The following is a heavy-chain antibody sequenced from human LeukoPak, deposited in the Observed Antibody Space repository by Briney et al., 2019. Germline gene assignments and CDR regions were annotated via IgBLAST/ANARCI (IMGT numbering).Heavy chain of an antibody. CDR1: GGSFSGYY. V-gene: IGHV4-34*01. J-gene: IGHJ4*02. CDR2: INHSGST. CDR3: ARVGYCSSTSCPDY. Sequence: SSETLSLTCAVYGGSFSGYYWSWIRQPPGKGLEWIGEINHSGSTNDNPSLKSRVPILVDTSKNQFSLKLSSVTAADTAVYYCARVGYCSSTSCPDYWGQGTLVTVSS. D-gene: IGHD2-2*01.